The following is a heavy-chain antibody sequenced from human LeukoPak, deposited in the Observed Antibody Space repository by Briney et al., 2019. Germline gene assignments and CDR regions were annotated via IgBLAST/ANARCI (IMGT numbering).Heavy chain of an antibody. CDR1: GSSISGYY. V-gene: IGHV4-4*07. CDR2: LHPSGAT. Sequence: PSETLSLTCTVSGSSISGYYWNWIRQPAGKGLEWIGRLHPSGATNYNPSLKSRITMSLDTSKNQFSLKLSSVTAADTAVYYCAREGTWFGEPLGYWGQGTLVTVSS. D-gene: IGHD3-10*01. CDR3: AREGTWFGEPLGY. J-gene: IGHJ4*02.